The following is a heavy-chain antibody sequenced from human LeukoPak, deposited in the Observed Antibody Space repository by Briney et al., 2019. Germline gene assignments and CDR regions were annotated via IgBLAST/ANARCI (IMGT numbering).Heavy chain of an antibody. J-gene: IGHJ4*02. Sequence: PSETLSLTCAVYGGSFSGYYWSWIRQPPGKGLEWIGEINHSGSTNYNPSLKSRVTISVDTSKNQFSLKLSSVPAADTAVYYCARVQNCSGGSCYADYWGQGTLVTVSS. V-gene: IGHV4-34*01. CDR3: ARVQNCSGGSCYADY. CDR2: INHSGST. D-gene: IGHD2-15*01. CDR1: GGSFSGYY.